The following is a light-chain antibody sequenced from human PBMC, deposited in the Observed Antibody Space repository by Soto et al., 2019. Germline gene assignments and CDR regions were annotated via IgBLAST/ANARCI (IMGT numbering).Light chain of an antibody. V-gene: IGLV2-14*01. CDR3: SSYTSSSTVI. CDR1: SSDIGSYNY. CDR2: EVS. Sequence: QSALTQPASVSGSPGQSITISCSGTSSDIGSYNYVSWYQQHPGKAPKLMIYEVSNRPSGVSNRFSGSKSGYTASLTISGLQAEDDADYYCSSYTSSSTVIFGGRTKVTVL. J-gene: IGLJ2*01.